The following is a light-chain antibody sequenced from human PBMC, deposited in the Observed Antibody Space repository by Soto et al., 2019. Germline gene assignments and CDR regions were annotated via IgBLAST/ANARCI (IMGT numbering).Light chain of an antibody. Sequence: DIQMTQSPSSLSASVGDRVTITCRASQGVSAYLLWYQQRQGAAPKLLIYAASNLLSGVPSRFSGSGSGTNFTLTISSLEPEDFAVYYCQQRSNWPPWTFGQGTKVEIK. V-gene: IGKV1-39*01. J-gene: IGKJ1*01. CDR2: AAS. CDR1: QGVSAY. CDR3: QQRSNWPPWT.